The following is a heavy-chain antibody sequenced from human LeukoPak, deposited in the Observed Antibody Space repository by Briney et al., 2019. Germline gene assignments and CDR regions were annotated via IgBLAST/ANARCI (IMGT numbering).Heavy chain of an antibody. J-gene: IGHJ5*02. V-gene: IGHV4-4*07. Sequence: PSETLSLTCTVSGGSISSYYWSWIRQPAGKGLEWIGRICTSGSTNYNPSLKSRVTMSVDTSKNQFSLKLSSVTAADTAVYYCAREDIVVVPAATENWFDPWGQGTLVTVSS. CDR1: GGSISSYY. CDR2: ICTSGST. D-gene: IGHD2-2*01. CDR3: AREDIVVVPAATENWFDP.